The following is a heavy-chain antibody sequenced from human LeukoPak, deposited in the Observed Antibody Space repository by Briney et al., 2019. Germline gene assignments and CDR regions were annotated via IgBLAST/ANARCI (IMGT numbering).Heavy chain of an antibody. V-gene: IGHV3-74*01. CDR1: GFTFSSYW. Sequence: GGSLRLSCAASGFTFSSYWMHWVRQAPGKGLVWVSRINSDGSDTSYADSVKGRFTISRDNSKNTLYLQMNSLRDEDTAVYYCAKHYYDSSGTPRYFDYWGQGTLVTVSS. CDR3: AKHYYDSSGTPRYFDY. CDR2: INSDGSDT. J-gene: IGHJ4*02. D-gene: IGHD3-22*01.